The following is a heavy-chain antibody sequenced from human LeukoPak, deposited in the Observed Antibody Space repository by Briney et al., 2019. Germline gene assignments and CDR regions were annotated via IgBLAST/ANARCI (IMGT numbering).Heavy chain of an antibody. CDR2: IRYDASKK. V-gene: IGHV3-30*02. Sequence: GGSLRLSCAASGFTFGRYGMHWVRQAPGKGLEWVAFIRYDASKKYYADSVKGRFTISRDNSERTVYLQTNSLRIEDTAVYYCAKDWSSSSLPDYWGQGTRVTVSS. CDR3: AKDWSSSSLPDY. D-gene: IGHD6-6*01. CDR1: GFTFGRYG. J-gene: IGHJ4*02.